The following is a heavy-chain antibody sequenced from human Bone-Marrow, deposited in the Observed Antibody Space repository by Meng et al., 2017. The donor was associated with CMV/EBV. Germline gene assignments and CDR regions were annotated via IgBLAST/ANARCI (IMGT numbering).Heavy chain of an antibody. CDR1: GFTFSSYG. J-gene: IGHJ4*02. CDR2: IGGPGSTT. V-gene: IGHV3-23*01. Sequence: ASGFTFSSYGMGWMRQGPGKSLECAIVIGGPGSTTDYAGSVKGRFAISRDNSKNTLYLQMNSLRAEDTAIYYCAKSPVRFLIYYFDYWGQGTLVTVSS. D-gene: IGHD3-3*01. CDR3: AKSPVRFLIYYFDY.